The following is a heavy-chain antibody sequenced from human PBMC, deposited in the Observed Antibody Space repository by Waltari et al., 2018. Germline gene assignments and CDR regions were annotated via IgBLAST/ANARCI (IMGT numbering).Heavy chain of an antibody. V-gene: IGHV1-69*08. CDR3: ASNGQELFTY. Sequence: QVQLVQSGAEVKKPGSSVKVSCKASGGTFSSYAISWVRQAPGQGLEWMGRIIPILGTENYAQKFQGRVTITADKATSTAYMELSSLRAEDTAVYYCASNGQELFTYWGQGTLVTVSS. J-gene: IGHJ4*02. D-gene: IGHD3-10*01. CDR1: GGTFSSYA. CDR2: IIPILGTE.